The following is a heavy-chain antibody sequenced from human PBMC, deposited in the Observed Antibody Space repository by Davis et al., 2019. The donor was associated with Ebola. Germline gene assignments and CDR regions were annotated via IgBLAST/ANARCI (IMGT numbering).Heavy chain of an antibody. D-gene: IGHD3-3*01. J-gene: IGHJ6*02. Sequence: PGGSLRLSCAASGFTFSSYGMHWVRQAPGKGLEWVAVISYDGSNKYYADSVKGRFTISRDNSKNTLYLQMNSLRAEDTAVYYCARNYDFWSGLVSYGMDVWGQGTTVTVSS. CDR2: ISYDGSNK. CDR3: ARNYDFWSGLVSYGMDV. V-gene: IGHV3-30*03. CDR1: GFTFSSYG.